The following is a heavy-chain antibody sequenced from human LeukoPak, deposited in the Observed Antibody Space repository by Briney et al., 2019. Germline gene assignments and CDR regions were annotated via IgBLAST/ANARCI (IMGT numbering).Heavy chain of an antibody. V-gene: IGHV4-61*01. J-gene: IGHJ4*02. CDR1: GGSVSSGSYY. D-gene: IGHD4-17*01. CDR3: ARGAYGDPTSFDY. Sequence: SETLSLTCTVSGGSVSSGSYYWNWIRQLPGKGLEWIGYIYYSGSTNYNPSLKSRVTISVDTSKNQFSLKLSSVTAADTAVYYCARGAYGDPTSFDYWGLGTLVTVSS. CDR2: IYYSGST.